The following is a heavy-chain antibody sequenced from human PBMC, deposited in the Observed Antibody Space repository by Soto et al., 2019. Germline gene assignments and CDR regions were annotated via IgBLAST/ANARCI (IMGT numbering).Heavy chain of an antibody. D-gene: IGHD3-3*01. Sequence: QVQLVQSGAEVRKPGSSVKVSCKAPGGTFSTYIISWVRQAPGQGLEWMGRIIPIPDITNYAQKFQGRVTVTADRSTRTAYMELPSLKSEDTAVYYCARDRITTRGDAFDLWGQGTMVTVSS. CDR3: ARDRITTRGDAFDL. CDR1: GGTFSTYI. CDR2: IIPIPDIT. J-gene: IGHJ3*01. V-gene: IGHV1-69*08.